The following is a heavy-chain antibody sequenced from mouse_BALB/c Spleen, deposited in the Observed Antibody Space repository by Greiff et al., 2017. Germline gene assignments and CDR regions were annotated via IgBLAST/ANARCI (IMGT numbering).Heavy chain of an antibody. Sequence: QVQLQQSGAELVRPGSSVKISCKASGYAFSSYWMNWVKQRPGQGLEWIGQIYPGDGDTNYNGKFKGKATLTADKSSSTAYMQLSSLTSEDSAVYFCARAYDYDVDYWGQGTTLRVSS. D-gene: IGHD2-4*01. CDR1: GYAFSSYW. CDR3: ARAYDYDVDY. V-gene: IGHV1-80*01. J-gene: IGHJ2*01. CDR2: IYPGDGDT.